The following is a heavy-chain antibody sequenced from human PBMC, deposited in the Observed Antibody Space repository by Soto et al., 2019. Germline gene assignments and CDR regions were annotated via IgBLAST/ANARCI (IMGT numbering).Heavy chain of an antibody. Sequence: PGWSLRLSCAASGFTFSSDAMSWVRQAPGKGLEWVSAISGSVGSTYYADSVKGRFTISRDHSKNTLYLQMKSMRAEDTAVYYCAKEVGARYWGQGTLVTVSS. CDR1: GFTFSSDA. J-gene: IGHJ4*02. CDR3: AKEVGARY. D-gene: IGHD1-26*01. V-gene: IGHV3-23*01. CDR2: ISGSVGST.